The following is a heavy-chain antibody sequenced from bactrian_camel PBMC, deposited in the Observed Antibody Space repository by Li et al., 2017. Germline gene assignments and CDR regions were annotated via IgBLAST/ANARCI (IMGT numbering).Heavy chain of an antibody. D-gene: IGHD5*01. CDR1: GITRSSYC. CDR3: AVLSQFNHCRGVLVGIWQQYAS. CDR2: VWLGSDSI. V-gene: IGHV3S1*01. Sequence: VQLVESGGGSVQSGGSLRLSCVASGITRSSYCMGWFRQAPGTEREGVAAVWLGSDSIYYADSVKGRFTISTDDANNTLDLQIDSLQPEDTAMYYCAVLSQFNHCRGVLVGIWQQYASWGQGTQVTVS. J-gene: IGHJ4*01.